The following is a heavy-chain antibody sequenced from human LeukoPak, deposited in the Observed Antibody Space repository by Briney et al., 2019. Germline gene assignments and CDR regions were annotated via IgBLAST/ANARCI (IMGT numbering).Heavy chain of an antibody. CDR2: ISYDGSNK. V-gene: IGHV3-30*03. Sequence: GRSLRLSCAASGFTFSSYGMHWVRQAPGKGLEWVAVISYDGSNKYYADSVKGRFTISRDNSKNTLYLQMNSLRAEDTAVYYCARDRLRSSGWYVPGAFDIWGQGTMVTVSS. CDR3: ARDRLRSSGWYVPGAFDI. CDR1: GFTFSSYG. J-gene: IGHJ3*02. D-gene: IGHD6-19*01.